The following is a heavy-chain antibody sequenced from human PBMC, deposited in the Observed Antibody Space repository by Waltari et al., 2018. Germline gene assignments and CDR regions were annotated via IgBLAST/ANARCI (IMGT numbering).Heavy chain of an antibody. CDR1: GGSMNSDY. CDR3: ARFVPLRGLDL. Sequence: QVHLQESGPGLVKPWETLSLTCTVSGGSMNSDYWTWIRQPPGKGLEWIGYIYYTGGPNSNPALDSRVPRSVDASRKQCSLRLTSVTTADTAVYFCARFVPLRGLDLWGPGMLVSVSS. V-gene: IGHV4-59*01. CDR2: IYYTGGP. D-gene: IGHD3-10*01. J-gene: IGHJ5*02.